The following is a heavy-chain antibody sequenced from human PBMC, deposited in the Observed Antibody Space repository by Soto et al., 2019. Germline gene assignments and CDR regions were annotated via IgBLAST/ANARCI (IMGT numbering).Heavy chain of an antibody. CDR2: IYYSGST. D-gene: IGHD2-2*02. CDR3: ARGGYDCSSTSCYIPQPNYYYYYMDV. J-gene: IGHJ6*03. V-gene: IGHV4-59*01. CDR1: GGSISSYY. Sequence: LETLSLTCTVSGGSISSYYWSWIRQPPGKGLEWIGYIYYSGSTNYNPSLKSRVTISVDTSKNQFSLKLSSVTAADTAVYYCARGGYDCSSTSCYIPQPNYYYYYMDVWGKGTTVTVSS.